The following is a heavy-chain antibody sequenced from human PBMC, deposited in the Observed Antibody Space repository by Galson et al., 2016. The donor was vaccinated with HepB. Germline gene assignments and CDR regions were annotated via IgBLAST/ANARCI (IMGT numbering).Heavy chain of an antibody. Sequence: PALVTPTQTLTLTCTFSGFSLHTTGVGVGWIRQPPGKALEWLALIYWDDDKRYSPSLKSRLTITKDTSKKQVVLTMTNMDPGDTATYYCAHSAKYYDTLTVRLDYGMYVWGQGTTVTVSS. CDR3: AHSAKYYDTLTVRLDYGMYV. J-gene: IGHJ6*02. V-gene: IGHV2-5*02. D-gene: IGHD3-9*01. CDR2: IYWDDDK. CDR1: GFSLHTTGVG.